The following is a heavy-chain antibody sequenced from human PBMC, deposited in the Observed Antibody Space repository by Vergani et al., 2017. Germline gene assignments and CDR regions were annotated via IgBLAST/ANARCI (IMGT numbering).Heavy chain of an antibody. D-gene: IGHD6-19*01. CDR2: IYYSGLT. J-gene: IGHJ4*02. CDR3: ARQRPGSGWSPGDFDD. V-gene: IGHV4-39*01. Sequence: QLQLQQSGPGLMKPSETLFLTCTVSADSISSGSYYWGWIRQPPGKSLEWIGSIYYSGLTYYNPSLKSRVAISADTSKNQFSLKVTSVTAADTAVYFCARQRPGSGWSPGDFDDWGQGILVTVSS. CDR1: ADSISSGSYY.